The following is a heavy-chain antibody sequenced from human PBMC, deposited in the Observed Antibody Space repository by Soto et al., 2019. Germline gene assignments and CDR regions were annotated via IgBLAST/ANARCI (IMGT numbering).Heavy chain of an antibody. Sequence: SETLSLTCTVSGGSISSYYWSWIRQPPGKGLEWIGYIYYTGSTNYNVSLKSRVTMSVDTSKNQFSLKLSSVTAADTAVYYCARHRDDFWTGYYIFDYWGQGTLVTVSS. V-gene: IGHV4-59*08. J-gene: IGHJ4*02. CDR3: ARHRDDFWTGYYIFDY. D-gene: IGHD3-3*01. CDR2: IYYTGST. CDR1: GGSISSYY.